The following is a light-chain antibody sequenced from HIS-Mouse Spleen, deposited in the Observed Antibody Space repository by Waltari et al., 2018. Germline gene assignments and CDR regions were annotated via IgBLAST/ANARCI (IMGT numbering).Light chain of an antibody. CDR2: RNN. V-gene: IGLV1-47*01. J-gene: IGLJ3*02. Sequence: QSVLTQPPSASGTPGQRVTISCSGRSSNIGSNYVYWYQHLPGTAPKLLIYRNNQRPSGVPDRFSGSNSGTSASLAISGLRSEDEADYYCAAWDDSLSGPVFGGGTKLTVL. CDR3: AAWDDSLSGPV. CDR1: SSNIGSNY.